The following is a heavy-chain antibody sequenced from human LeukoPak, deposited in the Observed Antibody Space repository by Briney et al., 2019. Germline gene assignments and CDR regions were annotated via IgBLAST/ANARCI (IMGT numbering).Heavy chain of an antibody. CDR2: IWYDGSNK. D-gene: IGHD2-15*01. CDR1: GFTFSSYG. Sequence: GGSLRLSCAASGFTFSSYGMHWVRQAPGKGLEWVAVIWYDGSNKYYADSVKGRFTISRDNSKNTLYLQMNSLRAEDTAVYYCAREGCSNYFDYWGQGTLVTVSS. J-gene: IGHJ4*02. V-gene: IGHV3-33*01. CDR3: AREGCSNYFDY.